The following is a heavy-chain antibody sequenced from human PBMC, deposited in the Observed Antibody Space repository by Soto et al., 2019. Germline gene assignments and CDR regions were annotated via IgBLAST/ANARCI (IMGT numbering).Heavy chain of an antibody. Sequence: QVQLQESGPGLVKPSGTLSLTCAVSGGSISSSNWWSWVRQPPGKGLEWIGEIYHSGSTNYNPSLKSRVXTSPDXXKNQFSLKLSSVTAADTAVYYCARVGNYSSGWYDYWGQGTLVTVSS. CDR1: GGSISSSNW. CDR3: ARVGNYSSGWYDY. J-gene: IGHJ4*02. D-gene: IGHD6-19*01. V-gene: IGHV4-4*02. CDR2: IYHSGST.